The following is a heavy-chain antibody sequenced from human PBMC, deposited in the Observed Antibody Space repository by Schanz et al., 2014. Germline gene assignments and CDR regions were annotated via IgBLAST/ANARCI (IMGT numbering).Heavy chain of an antibody. Sequence: QVHLVQSGAEVKKPGSSVKVSCTASGGTFSSYTISWIRQAPGQGLEWMGRIIPVLAIADYAQKFQGRVTMTTDTSTGTAYMELRSLRSDDTALYYCARAKRFGDMDVWGQGTTVTVSS. V-gene: IGHV1-69*02. CDR2: IIPVLAIA. CDR3: ARAKRFGDMDV. CDR1: GGTFSSYT. J-gene: IGHJ6*02. D-gene: IGHD3-10*01.